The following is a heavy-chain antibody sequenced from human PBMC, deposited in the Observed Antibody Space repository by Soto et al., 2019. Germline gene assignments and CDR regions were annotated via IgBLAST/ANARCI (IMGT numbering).Heavy chain of an antibody. J-gene: IGHJ4*02. D-gene: IGHD6-13*01. CDR1: GFTFSSYW. CDR3: AREIATTGEYYFDY. Sequence: GGSLRLSCTASGFTFSSYWMHWVRQAPGKGLVWVSRINRDGSSINYADSARGRVTISRDNAKNTLYLQVNGLRAEDTAVYYCAREIATTGEYYFDYWGQGILVTVSS. V-gene: IGHV3-74*01. CDR2: INRDGSSI.